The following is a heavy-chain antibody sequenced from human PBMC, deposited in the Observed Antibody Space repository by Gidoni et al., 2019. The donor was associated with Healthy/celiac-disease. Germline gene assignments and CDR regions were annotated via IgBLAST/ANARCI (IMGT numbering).Heavy chain of an antibody. CDR2: ISSSSSYI. CDR1: GFTFSSYS. V-gene: IGHV3-21*01. D-gene: IGHD2-2*01. Sequence: EVQLVESGGGLVKPGGSRRLSCAASGFTFSSYSMNWVRQAPGKGLEWVSSISSSSSYIYYADSVKGRFTISRDNAKNSLYLQMNSLRAEDTAVYYCASEGEVVLDYWGQGTLVTVSS. CDR3: ASEGEVVLDY. J-gene: IGHJ4*02.